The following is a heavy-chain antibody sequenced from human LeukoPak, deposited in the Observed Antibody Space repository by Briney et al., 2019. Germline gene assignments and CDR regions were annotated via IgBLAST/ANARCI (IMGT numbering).Heavy chain of an antibody. V-gene: IGHV3-30*03. CDR3: ARERDDYYFDY. CDR1: GFIFSNSA. Sequence: GGSLRLSCAASGFIFSNSAMHWVRQAPGKGLEWVAVISYDGSNKYYADSVKGRFTISRDNSKNTLYLQMNSLRAEDTAVYYCARERDDYYFDYWGQGTLVTVSS. CDR2: ISYDGSNK. J-gene: IGHJ4*02. D-gene: IGHD3-3*01.